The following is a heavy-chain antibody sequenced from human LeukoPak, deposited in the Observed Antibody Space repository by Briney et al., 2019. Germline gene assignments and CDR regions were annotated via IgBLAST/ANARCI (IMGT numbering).Heavy chain of an antibody. CDR1: GFTFSGYW. D-gene: IGHD3-10*01. CDR3: ARDRGFGQADV. J-gene: IGHJ6*04. CDR2: IKQDGSEK. V-gene: IGHV3-7*01. Sequence: GGSLTLSCAASGFTFSGYWMSWLRQAPGKGLEWVANIKQDGSEKYYVYSVKGRFTISRDNAKNSLYLQMNSLRAEDTAVYYCARDRGFGQADVWGKGTTVTVSS.